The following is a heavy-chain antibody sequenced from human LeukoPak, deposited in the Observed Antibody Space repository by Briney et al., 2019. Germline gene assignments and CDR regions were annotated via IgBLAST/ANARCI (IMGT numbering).Heavy chain of an antibody. CDR3: ARTSFELGYCSGGSCYFGTFDH. CDR1: GGSISSSY. J-gene: IGHJ5*02. D-gene: IGHD2-15*01. V-gene: IGHV4-59*08. Sequence: SERLSPVCSVSGGSISSSYWSWIRQPPGKGLEWIGYIYYSGNTNYNPSLGSRVTKSVDTSKTQFSLKLSSVNSPDTAVYYCARTSFELGYCSGGSCYFGTFDHWGQGTLVTVSS. CDR2: IYYSGNT.